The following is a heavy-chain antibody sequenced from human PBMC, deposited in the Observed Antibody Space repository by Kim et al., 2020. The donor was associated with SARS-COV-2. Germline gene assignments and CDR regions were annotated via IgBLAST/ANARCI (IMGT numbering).Heavy chain of an antibody. CDR1: GYTFTGYY. J-gene: IGHJ4*02. V-gene: IGHV1-2*02. CDR3: ATLPYYDILTGYSSEFDY. CDR2: INPNSGGT. Sequence: ASVKVSCKASGYTFTGYYMHWVRQAPGQGLEWMGWINPNSGGTNYAQKFQGRVTMTRDTSISTAYMELSRLRSDDTAVYYCATLPYYDILTGYSSEFDYWGQGTLVTVSS. D-gene: IGHD3-9*01.